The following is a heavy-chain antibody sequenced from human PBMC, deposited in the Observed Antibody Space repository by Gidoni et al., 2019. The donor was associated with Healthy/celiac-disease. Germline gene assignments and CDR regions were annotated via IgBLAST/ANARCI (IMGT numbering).Heavy chain of an antibody. Sequence: QVQLVESGGGVVQPGRSLRLSCAASGFTFSSYGMHWVRQAPGKGLGWVAVIWYDGSNKYYADSVKGRFTISRDNSKNTLYLQMKSLRAEDTAVYYCARGGRILTGFSGFDPWGQGTLVTVSS. J-gene: IGHJ5*02. CDR2: IWYDGSNK. D-gene: IGHD3-9*01. V-gene: IGHV3-33*01. CDR1: GFTFSSYG. CDR3: ARGGRILTGFSGFDP.